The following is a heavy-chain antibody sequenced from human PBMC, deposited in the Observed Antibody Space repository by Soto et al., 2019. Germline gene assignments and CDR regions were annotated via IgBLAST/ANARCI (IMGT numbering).Heavy chain of an antibody. J-gene: IGHJ4*02. CDR1: GYTFTSYG. Sequence: ASVKVSCKASGYTFTSYGISWVRQAPGQGLEWMGWISAYNGNTNYAQKLQGRVTMTTDTSTSTAYMELRSLRSDDTAVYYCARVKGIAARSFLWPNQFDYWGQGTLVTVSS. CDR2: ISAYNGNT. V-gene: IGHV1-18*01. D-gene: IGHD6-6*01. CDR3: ARVKGIAARSFLWPNQFDY.